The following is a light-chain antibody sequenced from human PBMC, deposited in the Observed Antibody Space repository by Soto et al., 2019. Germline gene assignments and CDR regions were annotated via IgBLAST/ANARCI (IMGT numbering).Light chain of an antibody. J-gene: IGKJ5*01. CDR3: MQSTQLPPT. Sequence: DVVMTQTPLSLSVAPGQPASISCKSSQSLLHITGETFLFCYLXQPGQSPQLXIYEVSTRVSGVPDRFSGSGSGTDGTLEISRVETDDGGIYYGMQSTQLPPTFGQGTRLEIK. V-gene: IGKV2D-29*02. CDR1: QSLLHITGETF. CDR2: EVS.